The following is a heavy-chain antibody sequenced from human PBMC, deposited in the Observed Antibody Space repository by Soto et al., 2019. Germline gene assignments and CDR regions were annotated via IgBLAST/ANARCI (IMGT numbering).Heavy chain of an antibody. CDR1: GGSISSSSYY. J-gene: IGHJ4*02. V-gene: IGHV4-39*01. Sequence: SETLSLTCTVSGGSISSSSYYWGWIRQPPGKGLGWIGSIYYSGSTYYNPSLKSRVTISVDTSKNQFSLKLSSVTAADTAVYYCARLGIAAAGAFDYWGQGTLVTVPQ. CDR3: ARLGIAAAGAFDY. D-gene: IGHD6-13*01. CDR2: IYYSGST.